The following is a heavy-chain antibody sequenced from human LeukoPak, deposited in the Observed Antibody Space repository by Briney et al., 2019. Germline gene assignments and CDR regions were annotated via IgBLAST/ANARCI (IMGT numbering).Heavy chain of an antibody. Sequence: GGSLRLSCAVSGITLSNYGMSWVRQAPRKGLEWVAGMSDSGGRTNYADSVKGRFTISRDNPKNTLYLQMNSLRAEDTAVYFCAKRGVVIRVILVGFHKEAYYFDSWGQGALVTVSS. CDR3: AKRGVVIRVILVGFHKEAYYFDS. V-gene: IGHV3-23*01. J-gene: IGHJ4*02. CDR1: GITLSNYG. D-gene: IGHD3-22*01. CDR2: MSDSGGRT.